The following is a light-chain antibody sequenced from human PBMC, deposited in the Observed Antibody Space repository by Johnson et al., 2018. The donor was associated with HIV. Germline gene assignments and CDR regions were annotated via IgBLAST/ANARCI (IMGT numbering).Light chain of an antibody. CDR3: GTWDSSLSAYV. J-gene: IGLJ1*01. CDR2: ESN. Sequence: SVLTQPPSVSAAPGQKVTISCSGSSSNIGNNYVSWYQQLPGTAPKLLIYESNKRPSGIPDRISGSKSGTSATLGITGLQTGDEADYYCGTWDSSLSAYVFGTGTKVTVL. CDR1: SSNIGNNY. V-gene: IGLV1-51*02.